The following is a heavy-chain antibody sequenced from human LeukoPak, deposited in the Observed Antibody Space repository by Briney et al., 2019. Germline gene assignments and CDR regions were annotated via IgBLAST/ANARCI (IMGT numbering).Heavy chain of an antibody. D-gene: IGHD3-22*01. CDR3: AKAGLGYYSFDY. V-gene: IGHV3-23*01. J-gene: IGHJ4*02. CDR2: ISGSGGST. Sequence: GGSLRLSCAASGFTFSSYAMSWVRQAPGKGLEWVSAISGSGGSTYYADSVKGRFTISRDNSKNTLYLQMNSLRAEDTAVYYRAKAGLGYYSFDYWGQGTLVTVSS. CDR1: GFTFSSYA.